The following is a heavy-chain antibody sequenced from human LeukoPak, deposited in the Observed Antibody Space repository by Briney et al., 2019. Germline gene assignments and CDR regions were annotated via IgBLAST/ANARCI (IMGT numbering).Heavy chain of an antibody. CDR3: AKSSGLYYYFFMDV. V-gene: IGHV3-21*04. Sequence: GGSLRLSCAASGFTFSSYNMNWVRQAPGKGLEWVSFISSSSSYIYYADSVKGRFTISRDNSKNTLYLHMNSLRAEDTAVYYCAKSSGLYYYFFMDVWGKGTTVIVSS. CDR1: GFTFSSYN. CDR2: ISSSSSYI. J-gene: IGHJ6*03. D-gene: IGHD5-12*01.